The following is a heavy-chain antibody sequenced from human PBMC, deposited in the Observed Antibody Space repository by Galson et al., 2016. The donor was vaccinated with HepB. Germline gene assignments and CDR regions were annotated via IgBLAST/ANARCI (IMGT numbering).Heavy chain of an antibody. CDR1: GGSINSAGYY. J-gene: IGHJ4*02. V-gene: IGHV4-31*03. D-gene: IGHD6-19*01. CDR3: AARVSSGPLDS. CDR2: AYYRGTT. Sequence: TLSLTCTVSGGSINSAGYYWGWIRQPPGKGLEWIGYAYYRGTTYYNPSLQSRLTISLDTSKSQFSLKLTFVTAADTAVYYYAARVSSGPLDSWGQGTLVTVSS.